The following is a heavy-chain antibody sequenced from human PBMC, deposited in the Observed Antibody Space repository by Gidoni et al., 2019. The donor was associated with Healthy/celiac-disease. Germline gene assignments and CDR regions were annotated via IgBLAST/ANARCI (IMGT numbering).Heavy chain of an antibody. CDR2: ISGSGGST. CDR3: AKGRYYDSSGHYYFDY. CDR1: GFPFSSYA. Sequence: EVQLLESGGGLVQPGGSLGLSCAASGFPFSSYARSWVRQAPGKGLEWVSAISGSGGSTYYADSVKGRFTISRDNSKNTLYLQMNSLRAEDTAVYYCAKGRYYDSSGHYYFDYWGQGTLVTVSS. D-gene: IGHD3-22*01. V-gene: IGHV3-23*01. J-gene: IGHJ4*02.